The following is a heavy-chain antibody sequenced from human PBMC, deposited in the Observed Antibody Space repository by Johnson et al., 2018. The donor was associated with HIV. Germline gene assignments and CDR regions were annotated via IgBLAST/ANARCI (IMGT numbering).Heavy chain of an antibody. J-gene: IGHJ3*02. CDR2: ISFAGSNK. CDR3: AREGDSSGMVFLDAFDI. CDR1: RFILSNSG. Sequence: QVQLVESGGGVVQPGGSLRLSCAASRFILSNSGMHWVRQAPGKGLEWGAVISFAGSNKYYADSVKGRFTYSRDNSKNTLYLQMNSLRAEDTAVYYCAREGDSSGMVFLDAFDIWGQGTMVTVSS. V-gene: IGHV3-30*03. D-gene: IGHD3-22*01.